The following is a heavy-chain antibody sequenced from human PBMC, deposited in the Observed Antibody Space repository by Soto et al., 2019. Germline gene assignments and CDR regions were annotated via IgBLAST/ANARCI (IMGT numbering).Heavy chain of an antibody. CDR1: GFTFSGYG. V-gene: IGHV3-33*01. J-gene: IGHJ4*02. D-gene: IGHD4-4*01. CDR2: IWFDGSNK. CDR3: TRDRDSRRGYDYFDH. Sequence: QVQLVESGGGMVQPGTSLRLSCAVSGFTFSGYGMHWVRQAPGKGLEWVAVIWFDGSNKNYGDSVKGRFTISRDDSKNILYLQMNSLRAEDTAVYYCTRDRDSRRGYDYFDHWGQGTLVTVSS.